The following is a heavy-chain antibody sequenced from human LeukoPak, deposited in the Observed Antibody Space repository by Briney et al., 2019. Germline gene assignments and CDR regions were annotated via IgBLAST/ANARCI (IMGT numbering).Heavy chain of an antibody. J-gene: IGHJ3*02. CDR1: GFTFDDYA. D-gene: IGHD5-18*01. V-gene: IGHV3-9*03. CDR3: AKGGYSYGQSAFDI. CDR2: ISWNSGSI. Sequence: GGSLRLSCAASGFTFDDYAMHWVRQAPGKGLEWVSGISWNSGSIGYADSVKGRFTISRDNAKNSLYLQMNSLRAEDMALYYCAKGGYSYGQSAFDIWGQGTMVTVSS.